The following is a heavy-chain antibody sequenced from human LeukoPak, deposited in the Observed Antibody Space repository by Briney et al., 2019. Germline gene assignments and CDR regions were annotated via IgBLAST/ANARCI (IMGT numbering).Heavy chain of an antibody. CDR3: ASSPRHYYDSSGSPDYFDY. V-gene: IGHV4-59*01. CDR2: IYYSGST. J-gene: IGHJ4*02. CDR1: GGSISSYY. Sequence: SETLSLTCTVSGGSISSYYWSWIRQPPGKGLEWIGYIYYSGSTNYNPSLKSRVTISVDTSKNQFSLKLSSVTVADTAVYYCASSPRHYYDSSGSPDYFDYWGQGTLVTVSS. D-gene: IGHD3-22*01.